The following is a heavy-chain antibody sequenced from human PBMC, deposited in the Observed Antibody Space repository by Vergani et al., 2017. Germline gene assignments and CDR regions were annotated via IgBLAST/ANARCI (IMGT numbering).Heavy chain of an antibody. CDR1: GYTFTDHY. CDR3: ATPQTVTTGGMEV. V-gene: IGHV1-69-2*01. Sequence: EVQLVQSGAEVKKPGATMQISCKVSGYTFTDHYMHWVKQAPGKGLEWTGLVDPEDGETIYAEKFKGRVTIAADTSTDTAHLELSSLRSEDTAVYYCATPQTVTTGGMEVWGQGTTVIVSS. CDR2: VDPEDGET. D-gene: IGHD4-17*01. J-gene: IGHJ6*02.